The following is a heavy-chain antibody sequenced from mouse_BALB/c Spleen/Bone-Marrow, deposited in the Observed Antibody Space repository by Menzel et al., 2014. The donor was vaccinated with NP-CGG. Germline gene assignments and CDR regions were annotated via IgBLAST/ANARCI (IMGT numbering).Heavy chain of an antibody. CDR1: GYTFTSYV. CDR3: ARGRYGNVYYAMDY. Sequence: VQLKESGPELVKPGASVKMSCKASGYTFTSYVMHWVKQKPGQGLEWIGYINPYNDGTKYNEKFKGKATLTSDKSSSTAYMELSSLTSEDSAVYYCARGRYGNVYYAMDYWGQGTSVTVSS. J-gene: IGHJ4*01. D-gene: IGHD2-10*02. CDR2: INPYNDGT. V-gene: IGHV1-14*01.